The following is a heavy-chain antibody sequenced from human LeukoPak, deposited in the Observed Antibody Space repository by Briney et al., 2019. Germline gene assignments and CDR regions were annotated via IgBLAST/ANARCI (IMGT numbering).Heavy chain of an antibody. CDR1: GFTFSSYA. CDR3: AKNHGDYVDDAFDI. Sequence: GGSLRLSCAVSGFTFSSYAMSWVRQAPGKGLEWVSVISGSGGRTYYADSVKGRFTISRDNSKNTLYLQVNSLRAEDTAVYYCAKNHGDYVDDAFDIWGQGTMVTVSS. D-gene: IGHD4-17*01. CDR2: ISGSGGRT. J-gene: IGHJ3*02. V-gene: IGHV3-23*01.